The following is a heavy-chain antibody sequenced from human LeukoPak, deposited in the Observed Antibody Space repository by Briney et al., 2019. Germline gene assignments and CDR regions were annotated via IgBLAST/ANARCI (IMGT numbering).Heavy chain of an antibody. CDR1: GFTFSSYG. CDR3: ARAVVVPAAMTLYYYYYYMDV. D-gene: IGHD2-2*01. CDR2: IRYDGSNK. J-gene: IGHJ6*03. Sequence: GGSLRLSCAASGFTFSSYGMHWVRQAPGKGLEWVAFIRYDGSNKYYADSVKGRFTISRDNSKNTLYLQMNSLRAEDTAVYYCARAVVVPAAMTLYYYYYYMDVWGKGTTVTVSS. V-gene: IGHV3-30*02.